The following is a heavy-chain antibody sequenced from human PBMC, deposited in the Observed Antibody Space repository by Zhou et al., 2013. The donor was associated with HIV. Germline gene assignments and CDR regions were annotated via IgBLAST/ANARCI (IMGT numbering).Heavy chain of an antibody. CDR1: GGSISSHY. D-gene: IGHD4-17*01. V-gene: IGHV4-59*11. CDR3: TRGLLDGDLEYFQH. J-gene: IGHJ1*01. Sequence: QVQLQESGPGLVKPSETLSLTCTVSGGSISSHYWSWIRQPPGKGLEWIGYIYYSGSTNYNPSLKSRVTISVDTSKNQFSLKLSSVTAADTAVYYCTRGLLDGDLEYFQHWGQGTLVTVSS. CDR2: IYYSGST.